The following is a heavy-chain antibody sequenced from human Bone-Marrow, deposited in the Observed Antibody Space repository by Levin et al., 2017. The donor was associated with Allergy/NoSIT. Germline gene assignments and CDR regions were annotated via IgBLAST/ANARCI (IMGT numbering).Heavy chain of an antibody. CDR1: GGSISSSSYY. CDR2: IYYSGST. D-gene: IGHD2-2*01. J-gene: IGHJ4*02. Sequence: GSLRLSCTVSGGSISSSSYYWGWIRQPPGKGLEWIGSIYYSGSTYYNPSLKSRVTISVDTSKNQFSLKLSSVTAADTAVYYCARISAYCSSTSCYSYYFDYWGQGTLVTVSS. CDR3: ARISAYCSSTSCYSYYFDY. V-gene: IGHV4-39*01.